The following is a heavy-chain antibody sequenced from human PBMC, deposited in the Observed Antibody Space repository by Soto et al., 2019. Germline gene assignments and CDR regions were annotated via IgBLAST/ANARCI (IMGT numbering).Heavy chain of an antibody. V-gene: IGHV3-74*01. D-gene: IGHD5-18*01. Sequence: GGSLRLSCATSGFSFSGYWIHWVRQAPGKGLVWVSHINGDGSSTNYADSAKGRFTISRDYAKNTLYLQMNSLRVEDTAVYYCARGGAYIYGPQYDWGQGTLVTVSS. CDR3: ARGGAYIYGPQYD. J-gene: IGHJ4*02. CDR1: GFSFSGYW. CDR2: INGDGSST.